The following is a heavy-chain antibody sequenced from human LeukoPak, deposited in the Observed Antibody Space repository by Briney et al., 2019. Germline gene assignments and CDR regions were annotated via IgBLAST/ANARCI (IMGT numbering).Heavy chain of an antibody. V-gene: IGHV4-4*07. CDR2: IYASGST. CDR3: ATGLQSSWYRPYFDY. J-gene: IGHJ4*02. CDR1: GASISSYY. Sequence: PSETLSLTCTVSGASISSYYWSWIRQPAGKGLEWIGRIYASGSTKYNPSLNSRVTISVDTSKNQFSLKLTSVTAADTAVYYCATGLQSSWYRPYFDYWGQGTLVTVSS. D-gene: IGHD6-13*01.